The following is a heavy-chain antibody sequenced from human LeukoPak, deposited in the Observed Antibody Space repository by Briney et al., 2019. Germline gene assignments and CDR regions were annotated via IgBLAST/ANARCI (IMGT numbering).Heavy chain of an antibody. Sequence: PGGSLRLSCAASGFTFSSYAMNWVRQAPGKGLEWVGRIKSKTDGGTTDYAAPVKGRFTISRDDSKNTLYLQMNSLKTEDTAVYYCSTTYYYDSSEGYWGQGTLVTVSS. CDR1: GFTFSSYA. CDR3: STTYYYDSSEGY. D-gene: IGHD3-22*01. V-gene: IGHV3-15*07. CDR2: IKSKTDGGTT. J-gene: IGHJ4*02.